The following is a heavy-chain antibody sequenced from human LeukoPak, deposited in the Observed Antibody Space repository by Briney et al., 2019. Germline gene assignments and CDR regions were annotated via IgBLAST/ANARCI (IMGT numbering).Heavy chain of an antibody. CDR3: AKDRDGYKRGYDY. V-gene: IGHV3-23*01. CDR2: MSGSGGSI. Sequence: GGSLRLSCAASGFTFNNYAMSWVRQAPGKGLEWVSAMSGSGGSIYYADSVKGRFTISRDKSKNTLYLQMNSLRAEDTAVYYCAKDRDGYKRGYDYWGQGILVTVSS. CDR1: GFTFNNYA. J-gene: IGHJ4*02. D-gene: IGHD5-24*01.